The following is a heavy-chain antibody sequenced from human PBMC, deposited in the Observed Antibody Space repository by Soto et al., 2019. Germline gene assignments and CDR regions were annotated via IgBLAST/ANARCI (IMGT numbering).Heavy chain of an antibody. D-gene: IGHD3-22*01. Sequence: SETLSLTCTVSGGSISSGDYYWSWIRQPPGKGLEWIGYIYYSGSTYYNPSLKSRVTISVDTSKNQFSLKLSSVTAADTAVYYCARDGPYDSSGYYSEDWFDPWGQETLVTVSS. CDR1: GGSISSGDYY. CDR3: ARDGPYDSSGYYSEDWFDP. J-gene: IGHJ5*02. CDR2: IYYSGST. V-gene: IGHV4-30-4*01.